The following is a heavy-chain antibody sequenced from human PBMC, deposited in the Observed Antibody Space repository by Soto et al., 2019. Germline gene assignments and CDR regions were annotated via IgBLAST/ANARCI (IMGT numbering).Heavy chain of an antibody. J-gene: IGHJ3*02. CDR2: IYHSGST. D-gene: IGHD5-12*01. V-gene: IGHV4-38-2*02. Sequence: LSLTGGVSDYSISSGYYWAWIRQPPGKGLEWLGSIYHSGSTYQNPSLSSRVTISVDTSRNKFSLRLSSVTAADTAVYYCARDRDGYNYAFDIWGQGTVVTVSS. CDR3: ARDRDGYNYAFDI. CDR1: DYSISSGYY.